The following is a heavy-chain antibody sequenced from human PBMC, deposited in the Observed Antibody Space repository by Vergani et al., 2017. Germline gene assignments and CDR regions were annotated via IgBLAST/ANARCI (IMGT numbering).Heavy chain of an antibody. CDR1: GYTFTSYG. D-gene: IGHD3-16*02. CDR2: ISAYNGNT. V-gene: IGHV1-18*01. Sequence: VSCKASGYTFTSYGISWVRQAPGQGLEWMGWISAYNGNTNYAQKLQGRVTMTTDTSTSTAYMELRSLRSDDTAVYYCARDRKYDYVWGSYRRRGFDYWGQGTLVTVSS. CDR3: ARDRKYDYVWGSYRRRGFDY. J-gene: IGHJ4*02.